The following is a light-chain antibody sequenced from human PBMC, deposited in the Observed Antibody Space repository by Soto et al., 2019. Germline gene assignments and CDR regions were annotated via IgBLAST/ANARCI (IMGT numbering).Light chain of an antibody. V-gene: IGKV1-39*01. CDR2: AAS. J-gene: IGKJ4*01. CDR3: QQTYSTPLT. Sequence: DIQMTQSPSSLSASVGDRVTITCRASQSINSHLNWYQQKPGKAPNLLIYAASNLQSGVPARFSGSGSGTDFTLTISTLQPEDFATYYCQQTYSTPLTFGGGTKVDI. CDR1: QSINSH.